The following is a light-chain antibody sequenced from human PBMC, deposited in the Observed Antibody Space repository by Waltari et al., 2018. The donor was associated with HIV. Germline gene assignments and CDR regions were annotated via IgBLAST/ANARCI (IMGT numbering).Light chain of an antibody. CDR3: CAYAGPTGLSEV. Sequence: QSALTQPASVSGSPGQSITISCTGTSRDLGSYNYVSWYQQHPGKAPKLLFYDVGTPPSGVSDRFSGSKSGNTASLTISGLQSEDEADYHCCAYAGPTGLSEVFGGGTKLTVL. CDR1: SRDLGSYNY. J-gene: IGLJ2*01. CDR2: DVG. V-gene: IGLV2-23*02.